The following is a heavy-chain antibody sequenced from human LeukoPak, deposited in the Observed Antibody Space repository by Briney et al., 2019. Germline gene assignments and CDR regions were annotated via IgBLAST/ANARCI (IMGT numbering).Heavy chain of an antibody. CDR2: IYHRGNT. CDR1: GASISSSNW. D-gene: IGHD1-26*01. CDR3: ARDFAGGPFDY. Sequence: SETLSLTCTVSGASISSSNWWSWVRQPPGKGLEWIGEIYHRGNTNYNPSLKSRVTISVDKSKNQISLKLTSVTAADTAVYYCARDFAGGPFDYWGRGTLVTVSS. V-gene: IGHV4-4*02. J-gene: IGHJ4*02.